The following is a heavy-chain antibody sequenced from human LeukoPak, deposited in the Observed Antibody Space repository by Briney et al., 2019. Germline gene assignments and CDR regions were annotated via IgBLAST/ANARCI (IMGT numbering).Heavy chain of an antibody. J-gene: IGHJ4*02. CDR2: ISSSGSTI. D-gene: IGHD3-22*01. CDR3: ARGEYYYDSSGYYVVPYFDY. V-gene: IGHV3-11*01. Sequence: GGSLRLPCAASGFTFSDYYMSWIRQAPGKGLEWVSYISSSGSTIHYADSVKGRFTISRDNAKNSLYLQMNSLRAEDTAVYYCARGEYYYDSSGYYVVPYFDYWGQGTLVTVSS. CDR1: GFTFSDYY.